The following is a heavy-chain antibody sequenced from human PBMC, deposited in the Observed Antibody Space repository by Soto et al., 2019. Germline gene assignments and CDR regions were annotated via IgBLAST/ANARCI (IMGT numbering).Heavy chain of an antibody. Sequence: SETLSLTCTVSGGSISSSSYYWGWIRQPPGQGLEWIGSIYYSGSTYYNPSLKSRVTISVDTSKNQFSLKLSSVTAADTAVYYCASSTMGFWSGYAQTYYYYGMDVWGQGTTVTVSS. V-gene: IGHV4-39*01. CDR2: IYYSGST. J-gene: IGHJ6*02. D-gene: IGHD3-3*01. CDR1: GGSISSSSYY. CDR3: ASSTMGFWSGYAQTYYYYGMDV.